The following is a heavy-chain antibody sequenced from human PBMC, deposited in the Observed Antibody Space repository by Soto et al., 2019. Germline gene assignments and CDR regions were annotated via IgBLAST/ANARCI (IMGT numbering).Heavy chain of an antibody. V-gene: IGHV3-74*01. CDR2: INGDGSST. J-gene: IGHJ6*02. CDR3: ARPGSGYDVLTGQYFFYFHAVDV. D-gene: IGHD3-9*01. Sequence: EEQLVESGGGLVQPGGSLRVSCAVSGFKFSPFWMHWVRQAPGKGLVWVSHINGDGSSTTYADSVKGRFTISRDNAKNMLYLQMDSLRPEDTAVYYCARPGSGYDVLTGQYFFYFHAVDVWGQGTTVTVSS. CDR1: GFKFSPFW.